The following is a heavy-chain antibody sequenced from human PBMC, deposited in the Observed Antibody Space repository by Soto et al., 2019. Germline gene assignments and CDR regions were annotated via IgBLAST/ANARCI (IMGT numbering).Heavy chain of an antibody. Sequence: QLQLQESGPGLVKPSETLSLTCTVSGGSISSSSYYWGWIRQPPGKGLEWIGSIYYSGSTYYNPAPKSRVTISVDTSKNQFSLKLSSVTAADTAVYYCARLTYSSSSYYFDYWGQGTLVTVSS. J-gene: IGHJ4*02. V-gene: IGHV4-39*01. CDR3: ARLTYSSSSYYFDY. CDR1: GGSISSSSYY. CDR2: IYYSGST. D-gene: IGHD6-13*01.